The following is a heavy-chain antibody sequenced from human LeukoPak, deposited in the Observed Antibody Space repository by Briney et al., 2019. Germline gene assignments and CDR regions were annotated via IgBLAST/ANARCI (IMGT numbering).Heavy chain of an antibody. CDR3: AKDFSLGAGYFDY. V-gene: IGHV3-9*01. CDR1: GFTFDDYA. J-gene: IGHJ4*02. D-gene: IGHD3-10*01. Sequence: GRSLRLSCAASGFTFDDYAMHWVRQAPGKGLEWVSGISWNSGSIGYADSVKGRFTISRDNAKNSLYLQMNSLRAEDTALYYCAKDFSLGAGYFDYWGQGTLVTASS. CDR2: ISWNSGSI.